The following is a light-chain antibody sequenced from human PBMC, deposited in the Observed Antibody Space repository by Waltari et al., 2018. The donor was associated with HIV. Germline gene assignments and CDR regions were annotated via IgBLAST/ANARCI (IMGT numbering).Light chain of an antibody. CDR1: SSDVGAYNY. CDR3: SSYTSSSTLYV. V-gene: IGLV2-14*01. Sequence: QSALTQPASVSGSPGRSITISCTGTSSDVGAYNYVSWYQHHPGKAPKLMIYEVSNRPSGISNRFSGSKSGNTASLTISGLQAEDEADYYCSSYTSSSTLYVFGTGTKVTVL. CDR2: EVS. J-gene: IGLJ1*01.